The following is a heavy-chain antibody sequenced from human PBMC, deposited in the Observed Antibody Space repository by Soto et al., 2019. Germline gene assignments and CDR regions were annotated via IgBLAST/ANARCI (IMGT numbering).Heavy chain of an antibody. V-gene: IGHV4-30-4*02. CDR3: ARGSQGSGSYYTAFDM. D-gene: IGHD3-22*01. J-gene: IGHJ3*02. Sequence: PSETLSLTSTVSGGSFSSGDYYWSWIRRPPGKGLEWIGYIYDSGLTDYSPSLKSRVTISLDTSKNQFFLRLTSVTAADTAVYYCARGSQGSGSYYTAFDMWGQGTMVTVS. CDR2: IYDSGLT. CDR1: GGSFSSGDYY.